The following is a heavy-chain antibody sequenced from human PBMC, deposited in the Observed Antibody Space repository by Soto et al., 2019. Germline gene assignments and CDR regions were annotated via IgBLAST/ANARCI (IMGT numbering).Heavy chain of an antibody. CDR3: AKGFATVVNPGVDY. V-gene: IGHV3-30*18. J-gene: IGHJ4*02. CDR2: ISYDGSNK. CDR1: GFTFSSYG. Sequence: QVQLVESGGGVVQPGRSLRLSCAASGFTFSSYGMHWVRQAPGTGLEWVEVISYDGSNKYYADSVKGRFTISRDNSKNTLYLQMNSLRAEDTAVYYCAKGFATVVNPGVDYWGQGTLVTVSS. D-gene: IGHD4-17*01.